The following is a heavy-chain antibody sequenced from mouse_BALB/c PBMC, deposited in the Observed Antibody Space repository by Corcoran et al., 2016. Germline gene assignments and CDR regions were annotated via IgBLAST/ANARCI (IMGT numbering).Heavy chain of an antibody. V-gene: IGHV1S136*01. J-gene: IGHJ4*01. CDR2: INPYNDGT. D-gene: IGHD2-14*01. Sequence: EVQLQQSGPELVKPGASVKMSCKASGYTFTSYVMHWVKQKPGQGLEWIGYINPYNDGTKYNEKFKGKATLTSDKSSSTAYMEHSSLTSEDSAVYYCAKGTGYYAMDYWGQGTSVTVSS. CDR3: AKGTGYYAMDY. CDR1: GYTFTSYV.